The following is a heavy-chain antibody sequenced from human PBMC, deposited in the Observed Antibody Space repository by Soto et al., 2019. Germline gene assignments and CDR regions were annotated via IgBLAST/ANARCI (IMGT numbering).Heavy chain of an antibody. CDR1: GGNISSSSYY. D-gene: IGHD4-4*01. CDR2: IYYSGST. V-gene: IGHV4-39*01. Sequence: PSEPMSLTSTVSGGNISSSSYYWGRNKQPPGKGLEWIGSIYYSGSTYYNPSLKSRVTISVDTSKNQFSLKLSSVTAADTAVYYCASTPDDYSIVFGWGQGTLVTVSS. J-gene: IGHJ4*02. CDR3: ASTPDDYSIVFG.